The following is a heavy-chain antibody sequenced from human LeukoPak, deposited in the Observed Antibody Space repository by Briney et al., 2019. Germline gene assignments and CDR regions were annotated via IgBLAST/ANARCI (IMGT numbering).Heavy chain of an antibody. CDR3: ARLWRPDFVVVASTPRNWFDP. D-gene: IGHD2-2*01. Sequence: PSETLSLTCTVSGGSVSSGSYYWSWIRQPPGKGLEWIGYIYYSGSTNYNPSLKNRVTISVDTSKNQFSLKLNSVTAADTAVYYCARLWRPDFVVVASTPRNWFDPWGQGTLVTVSS. J-gene: IGHJ5*02. V-gene: IGHV4-61*01. CDR1: GGSVSSGSYY. CDR2: IYYSGST.